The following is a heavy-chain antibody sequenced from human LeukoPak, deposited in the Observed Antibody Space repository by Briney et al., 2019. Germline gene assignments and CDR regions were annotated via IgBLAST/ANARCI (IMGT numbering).Heavy chain of an antibody. CDR3: AKTQRSSSSTYYFDY. J-gene: IGHJ4*02. Sequence: GGSLRLSCAASGFTFSSYAMSWVRQAPKKGLEWVSVISASGGSTYYADSVKGRFTISRDNSKNTLYLQMNSLRAEDTAVYYCAKTQRSSSSTYYFDYWGQGTLVTVSS. V-gene: IGHV3-23*01. CDR1: GFTFSSYA. CDR2: ISASGGST. D-gene: IGHD6-6*01.